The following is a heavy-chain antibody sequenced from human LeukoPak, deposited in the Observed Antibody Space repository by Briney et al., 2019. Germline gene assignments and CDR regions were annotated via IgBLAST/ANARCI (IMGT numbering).Heavy chain of an antibody. CDR3: ARNGGNSDFDY. V-gene: IGHV4-4*02. Sequence: KTSETLSLTCAVSGGSISSSSSNCWTWVRQPPGKGLERIGEIYHSGATNYNPSLKSRVTMLLDKSKNQFSLKLNSVTAADTAVYYCARNGGNSDFDYWGQGTLVTVSS. J-gene: IGHJ4*02. CDR2: IYHSGAT. D-gene: IGHD4-23*01. CDR1: GGSISSSSSNC.